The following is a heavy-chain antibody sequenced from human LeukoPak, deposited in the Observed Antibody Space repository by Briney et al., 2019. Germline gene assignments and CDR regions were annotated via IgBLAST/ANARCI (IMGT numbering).Heavy chain of an antibody. CDR1: GGTFSSYA. Sequence: SVKVSCKASGGTFSSYAISWVRQAPGQGLEWMGGIIPIFGTANYAQRFQGRVTITTDESTSTAYMELSSLRSEDTAVYYCARATDNWNYAPFDYWGQGTLVTVSS. J-gene: IGHJ4*02. CDR2: IIPIFGTA. V-gene: IGHV1-69*05. D-gene: IGHD1-7*01. CDR3: ARATDNWNYAPFDY.